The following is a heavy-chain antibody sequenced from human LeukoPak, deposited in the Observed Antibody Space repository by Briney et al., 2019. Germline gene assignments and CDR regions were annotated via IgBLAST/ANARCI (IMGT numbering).Heavy chain of an antibody. V-gene: IGHV3-23*01. CDR1: GFTFSSYA. D-gene: IGHD3-10*01. Sequence: GGSLRLSCAASGFTFSSYAMSWVRLAPGKGLEWVSAISGSGGSTYYADSVKGRFTISRDNSKNTLYLQMNSLRAEDTAVYYCAKDQELWFEPIYYYYGMDVWGQGTTVTVSS. CDR3: AKDQELWFEPIYYYYGMDV. J-gene: IGHJ6*02. CDR2: ISGSGGST.